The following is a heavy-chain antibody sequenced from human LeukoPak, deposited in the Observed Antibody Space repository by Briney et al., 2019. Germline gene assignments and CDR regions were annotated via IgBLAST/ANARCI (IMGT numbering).Heavy chain of an antibody. CDR2: IYYSGST. CDR3: ARQEFGSSWSPPEYFDL. V-gene: IGHV4-39*01. CDR1: GGSISSSSYY. J-gene: IGHJ2*01. D-gene: IGHD6-19*01. Sequence: SETLSLTCTVSGGSISSSSYYWGWIRQPPGKGLEWIGSIYYSGSTYYNPSLKSRVTISVDTSKNQFSLKLSSVTAADTAVYYCARQEFGSSWSPPEYFDLWGRGTLVTVSS.